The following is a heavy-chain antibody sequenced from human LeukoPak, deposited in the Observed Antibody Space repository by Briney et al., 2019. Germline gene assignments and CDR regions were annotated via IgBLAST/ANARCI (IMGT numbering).Heavy chain of an antibody. V-gene: IGHV1-8*01. CDR2: MNPNSGNT. D-gene: IGHD3-3*01. CDR3: ARVITIFGDVGFDP. J-gene: IGHJ5*02. Sequence: ASVKVSCKASGYTFTSYDINWVRQATGQGLEWMGWMNPNSGNTGYAQKFQGRVTMTRNTSISTACMELSSLRSEDTAVYYCARVITIFGDVGFDPWGQGTLVTVSS. CDR1: GYTFTSYD.